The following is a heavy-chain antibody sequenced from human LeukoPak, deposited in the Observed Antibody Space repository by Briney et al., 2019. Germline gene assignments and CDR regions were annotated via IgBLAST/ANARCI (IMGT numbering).Heavy chain of an antibody. CDR3: AKAVGRISWSFDY. CDR1: GGSFSGYF. CDR2: ISYDGSDK. J-gene: IGHJ4*02. D-gene: IGHD6-13*01. V-gene: IGHV3-30*18. Sequence: LSLTCAVYGGSFSGYFWSWIRQPPGKGLEWVALISYDGSDKIYTDSVKGRFTISRDNSESTLYLQMDSLRGDDAAVYYCAKAVGRISWSFDYWGQGALVTVSS.